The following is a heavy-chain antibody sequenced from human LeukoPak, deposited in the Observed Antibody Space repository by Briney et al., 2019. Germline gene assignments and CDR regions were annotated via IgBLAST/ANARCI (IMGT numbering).Heavy chain of an antibody. CDR1: GFTFSSYA. CDR2: ISYDGSNK. CDR3: AKDGWSSLRGYFDY. V-gene: IGHV3-30-3*01. D-gene: IGHD6-19*01. J-gene: IGHJ4*02. Sequence: GGSLRLSCAASGFTFSSYAMHWVRQAPGKGLEWVAVISYDGSNKYYADSVKGRFTISRDNSKNTLYLQMNSLRAEDTAVYYCAKDGWSSLRGYFDYWGQGTLVTVSS.